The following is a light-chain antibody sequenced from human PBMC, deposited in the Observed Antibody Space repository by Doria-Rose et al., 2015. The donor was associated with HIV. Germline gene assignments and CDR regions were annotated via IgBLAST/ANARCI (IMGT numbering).Light chain of an antibody. J-gene: IGKJ4*01. Sequence: IPLSQSPTFVSASVGDRVSITCRASQGISSWLAWYQQKPGKAPKLLIYSASSLQSEVPSRFSGSGSGTDFTLTINSLQPEDFAIYYCQQSYCSPRTFGGGTKVEIK. CDR2: SAS. CDR3: QQSYCSPRT. CDR1: QGISSW. V-gene: IGKV1D-12*01.